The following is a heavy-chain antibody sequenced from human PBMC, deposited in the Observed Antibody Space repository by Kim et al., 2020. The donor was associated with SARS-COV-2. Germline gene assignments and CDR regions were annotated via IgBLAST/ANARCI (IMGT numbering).Heavy chain of an antibody. J-gene: IGHJ1*01. CDR3: AKGPYSSSWYFFQH. Sequence: ADSVKGRFTIYRDNSKNTLYLQMNSLRAEDTAVYYCAKGPYSSSWYFFQHWGQGTLVTVSS. D-gene: IGHD6-13*01. V-gene: IGHV3-23*01.